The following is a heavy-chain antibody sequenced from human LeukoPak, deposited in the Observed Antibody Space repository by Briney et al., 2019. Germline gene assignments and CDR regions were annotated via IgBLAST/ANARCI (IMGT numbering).Heavy chain of an antibody. Sequence: GGSLRLSCVASGFTFSSYWMHWVRQDPRKGLVWVSRINGDGRNINYADSVRGRFTISRDNAKNTLYLQMNSLRAEDTAVYYCASWEAGGPFDYWGQGTLVTVSS. D-gene: IGHD1-26*01. CDR2: INGDGRNI. V-gene: IGHV3-74*01. CDR1: GFTFSSYW. J-gene: IGHJ4*02. CDR3: ASWEAGGPFDY.